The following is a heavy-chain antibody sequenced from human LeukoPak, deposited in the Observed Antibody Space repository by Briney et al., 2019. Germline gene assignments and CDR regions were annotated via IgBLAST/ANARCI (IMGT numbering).Heavy chain of an antibody. V-gene: IGHV3-30*02. J-gene: IGHJ5*02. D-gene: IGHD3-10*01. CDR1: GFTFSGYG. CDR2: IRYDGSNK. Sequence: PGGSLRLSCAASGFTFSGYGMHWVRQAPGKGLEWVAFIRYDGSNKYYADSVKGRFTISRDNSKNTLYLQMNSLRAEDTAVYYCAKDFLWFGELLGWFDPWGQGTLVTVSS. CDR3: AKDFLWFGELLGWFDP.